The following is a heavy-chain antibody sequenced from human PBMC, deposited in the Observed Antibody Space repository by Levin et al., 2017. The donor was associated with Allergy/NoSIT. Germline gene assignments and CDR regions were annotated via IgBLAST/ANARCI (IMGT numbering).Heavy chain of an antibody. CDR1: GFSLSDHY. D-gene: IGHD1-26*01. CDR2: ISNAGSMI. J-gene: IGHJ4*02. CDR3: ARDFYTGATASLDS. Sequence: SCVGSGFSLSDHYMAWIRQSPGKGLEWLSYISNAGSMIYYADSVKGRFTISRDNPKNSLFLQMNGLRVEDTAIYYCARDFYTGATASLDSWGQGTLVTVSA. V-gene: IGHV3-11*01.